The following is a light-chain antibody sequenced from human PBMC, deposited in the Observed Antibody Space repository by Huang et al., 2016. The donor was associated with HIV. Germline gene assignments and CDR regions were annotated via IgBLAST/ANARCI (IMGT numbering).Light chain of an antibody. CDR3: QQSDSTPYT. Sequence: DIQMTQSPSSLSASVGDRVTISCRSSQSFSSSLNWYQQRPGKAPKLLIYAASSLQSGVPSRYSGSGSGTDFSLTINSLQPEDFANYYCQQSDSTPYTFGQGTKLEIK. CDR2: AAS. CDR1: QSFSSS. V-gene: IGKV1-39*01. J-gene: IGKJ2*01.